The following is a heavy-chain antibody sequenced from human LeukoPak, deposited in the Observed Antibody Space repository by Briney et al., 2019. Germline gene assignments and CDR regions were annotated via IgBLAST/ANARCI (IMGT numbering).Heavy chain of an antibody. CDR3: ARVALNSSPDF. J-gene: IGHJ4*02. CDR1: GGSMAPYY. V-gene: IGHV4-59*01. D-gene: IGHD5-24*01. CDR2: LYYTGST. Sequence: SETLSLTCRVSGGSMAPYYWSWIRQSPGKGLEWIGYLYYTGSTNYNPSLRGRVIMSVDTSKNQFSLKLSSVTAADSAVYYCARVALNSSPDFWGQGTLVTVSS.